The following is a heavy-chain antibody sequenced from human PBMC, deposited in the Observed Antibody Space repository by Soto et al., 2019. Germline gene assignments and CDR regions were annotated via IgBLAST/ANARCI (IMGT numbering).Heavy chain of an antibody. CDR3: VRVQKILTGYYPSDAFDV. CDR2: INPNSGGT. J-gene: IGHJ3*01. CDR1: GYTFTGYY. D-gene: IGHD3-9*01. Sequence: ASVKVSCKASGYTFTGYYMHWVRQPPGQGLEQMGWINPNSGGTNYAHKSQGWVTMTRDTSISTAYLELSRLRSDDTAVYYCVRVQKILTGYYPSDAFDVWSQWAM. V-gene: IGHV1-2*04.